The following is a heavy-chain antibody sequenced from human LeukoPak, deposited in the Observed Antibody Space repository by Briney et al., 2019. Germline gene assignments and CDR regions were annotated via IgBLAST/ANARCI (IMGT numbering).Heavy chain of an antibody. J-gene: IGHJ4*02. CDR2: INPSGGST. CDR1: GYTLTELS. D-gene: IGHD6-19*01. V-gene: IGHV1-46*01. Sequence: ASVKVSCKVSGYTLTELSMHWVRQAPGQGLEWMGIINPSGGSTSYAQKFQGRVTMTRDTSTSTVYMELSSLRSEDTAVYYCARSKIAVAGQYYFDYWGQGTLVTVSS. CDR3: ARSKIAVAGQYYFDY.